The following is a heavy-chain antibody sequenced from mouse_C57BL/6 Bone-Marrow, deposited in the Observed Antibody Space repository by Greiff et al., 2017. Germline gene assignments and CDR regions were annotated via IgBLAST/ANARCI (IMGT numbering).Heavy chain of an antibody. V-gene: IGHV2-4*01. J-gene: IGHJ3*01. CDR2: IWSGGST. D-gene: IGHD2-1*01. Sequence: VQLQQSGPGLVQPSQSLSITCTVSGFSLTSYGVHWVRQPPGKGLEWLGVIWSGGSTDYNAAFISRLSISKDNSKSQVFFKMNSLQADDTAIYYCAKKIMVTPRFAYWGQGTLVTVSA. CDR3: AKKIMVTPRFAY. CDR1: GFSLTSYG.